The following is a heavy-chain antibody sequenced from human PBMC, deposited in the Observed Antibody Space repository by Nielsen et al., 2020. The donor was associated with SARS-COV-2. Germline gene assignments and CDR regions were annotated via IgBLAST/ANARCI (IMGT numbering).Heavy chain of an antibody. Sequence: GESLKISCAASGFTFSSYAMSWVRQAPGKGLEWVSVLYTGDSTHYADSVKGRFTISRDTSKNTLYLQMNSLRVEDTAVYYCARGYSSGWYFGVPGYGMDVWGQGTTVTVSS. V-gene: IGHV3-66*01. D-gene: IGHD6-19*01. CDR3: ARGYSSGWYFGVPGYGMDV. CDR1: GFTFSSYA. J-gene: IGHJ6*02. CDR2: LYTGDST.